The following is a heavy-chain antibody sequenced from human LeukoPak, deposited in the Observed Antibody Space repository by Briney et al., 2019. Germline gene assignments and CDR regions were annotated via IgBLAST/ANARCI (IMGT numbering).Heavy chain of an antibody. J-gene: IGHJ4*02. CDR3: ARESWDTMVRGVIFDL. CDR2: IYYSGST. CDR1: GGSISSYY. D-gene: IGHD3-10*01. Sequence: PSETLSLTCTVSGGSISSYYWSWIRQPPGKGLEWIGYIYYSGSTNYNPSLKSRVTISVDTSKNQVSLNLKSVSAADTAVYYCARESWDTMVRGVIFDLWGQGTLVTVSS. V-gene: IGHV4-59*01.